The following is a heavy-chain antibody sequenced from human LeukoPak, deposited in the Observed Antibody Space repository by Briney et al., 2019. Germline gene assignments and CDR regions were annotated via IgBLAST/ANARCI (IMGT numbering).Heavy chain of an antibody. Sequence: PAGSLRLSCAASGFTFSSYGIHWVRQAPGKGLEWVAVIWYDGSNKYYADSVKGRFTISRDNSKNTLYLQMNSLRAEDTAVYYCARDRSGGSFASMDYWGQGTLVTVSS. CDR1: GFTFSSYG. V-gene: IGHV3-33*01. D-gene: IGHD2-15*01. CDR3: ARDRSGGSFASMDY. CDR2: IWYDGSNK. J-gene: IGHJ4*02.